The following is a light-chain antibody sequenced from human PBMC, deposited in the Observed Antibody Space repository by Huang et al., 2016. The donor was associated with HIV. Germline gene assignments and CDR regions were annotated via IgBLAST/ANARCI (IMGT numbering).Light chain of an antibody. Sequence: EIVLTQSPGTLSLSPGERATLSCRASETIDRISLNWYQQKPGLAPRLLMYGASSRATGIPDSFNGSGSGSDFTLTISRLEPEDFAVYYCQQYSSSPPITFGQGTRLAMK. CDR2: GAS. J-gene: IGKJ5*01. CDR3: QQYSSSPPIT. V-gene: IGKV3-20*01. CDR1: ETIDRIS.